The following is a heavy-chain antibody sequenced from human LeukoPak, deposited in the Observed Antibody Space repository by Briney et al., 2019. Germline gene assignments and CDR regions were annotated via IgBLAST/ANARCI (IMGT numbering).Heavy chain of an antibody. V-gene: IGHV3-53*01. CDR2: IYSGGST. Sequence: GGSLRLSCAASGFTVSSNYMSWVRQAPGKGLEWVSVIYSGGSTYYADSVKARFTISRDNAKNSLYLQMNSLRAEDTAVYYCARDARQLRNYYYGMDVWGQGTTVTVSS. J-gene: IGHJ6*02. CDR1: GFTVSSNY. D-gene: IGHD6-13*01. CDR3: ARDARQLRNYYYGMDV.